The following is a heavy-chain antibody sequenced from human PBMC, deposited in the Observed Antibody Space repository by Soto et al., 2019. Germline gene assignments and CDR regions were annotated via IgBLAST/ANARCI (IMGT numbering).Heavy chain of an antibody. CDR1: WYTFNNYY. CDR2: IHPSGGGT. V-gene: IGHV1-46*02. Sequence: DSVKVCCKPSWYTFNNYYLHWVRQAPGQALEWMGVIHPSGGGTTYAQKFLGRVTVTRDTSTSTVFMELSSLRSDDTAVYYCARGGHIAVVTASFDYWGQGTLVTVSS. CDR3: ARGGHIAVVTASFDY. J-gene: IGHJ4*02. D-gene: IGHD2-21*02.